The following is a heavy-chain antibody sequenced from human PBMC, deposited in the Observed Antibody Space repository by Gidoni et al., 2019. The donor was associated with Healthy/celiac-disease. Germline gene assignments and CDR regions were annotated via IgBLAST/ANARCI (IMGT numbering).Heavy chain of an antibody. CDR3: ARDSELRYFGFWFDP. Sequence: QVQLVQSGAEVKKPRASVKVSCKASGYTFTSYGISWVRQAPGQGLEWMGWISAYNGNTNYAQKLQGRVTMTTDTSTSTAYMELRSLRSDDTAVYYCARDSELRYFGFWFDPWGQGTLVTVSS. CDR1: GYTFTSYG. CDR2: ISAYNGNT. V-gene: IGHV1-18*01. J-gene: IGHJ5*02. D-gene: IGHD3-9*01.